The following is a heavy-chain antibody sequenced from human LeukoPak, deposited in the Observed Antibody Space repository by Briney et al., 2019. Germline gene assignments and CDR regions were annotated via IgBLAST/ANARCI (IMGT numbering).Heavy chain of an antibody. Sequence: GGSLRLSCAASGFTFSSYGMHWVRQAPGKGLEWVSAISGSGGSTYYADSVKGRFTISRDNSKNTLYLQMNSLRAEDTAVYYCAKDGGLLWFGELFWFDPWGQGTLVTVSS. D-gene: IGHD3-10*01. CDR1: GFTFSSYG. V-gene: IGHV3-23*01. CDR3: AKDGGLLWFGELFWFDP. J-gene: IGHJ5*02. CDR2: ISGSGGST.